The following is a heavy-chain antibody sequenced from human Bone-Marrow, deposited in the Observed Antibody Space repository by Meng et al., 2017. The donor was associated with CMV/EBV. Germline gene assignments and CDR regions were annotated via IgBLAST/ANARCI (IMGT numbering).Heavy chain of an antibody. Sequence: GGSLRLSCVGTGFIFSNFDMNWVRQAPGKGLEWVSVIYSGGSTYYADSVKGRFTISRDNSKNTLYLQMNSLRAEDTAVYYCAREEYQLPYHYYYGMDVWGQGTTVTVSS. D-gene: IGHD2-2*01. CDR1: GFIFSNFD. J-gene: IGHJ6*02. CDR3: AREEYQLPYHYYYGMDV. CDR2: IYSGGST. V-gene: IGHV3-53*01.